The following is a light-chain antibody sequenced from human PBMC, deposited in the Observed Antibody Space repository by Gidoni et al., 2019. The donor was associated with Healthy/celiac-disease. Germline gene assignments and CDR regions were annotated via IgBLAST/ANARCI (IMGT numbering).Light chain of an antibody. Sequence: EIVMTQSPATLSVSPGERATLSCRASQSVSSNLAWYQQKPGPAPRLLFYGASTRATGIPARFSGSGSGTDFTLTISSLQSEDFAVYYCQQYNNWPRTFXXXTKVEIK. CDR1: QSVSSN. CDR3: QQYNNWPRT. J-gene: IGKJ1*01. CDR2: GAS. V-gene: IGKV3-15*01.